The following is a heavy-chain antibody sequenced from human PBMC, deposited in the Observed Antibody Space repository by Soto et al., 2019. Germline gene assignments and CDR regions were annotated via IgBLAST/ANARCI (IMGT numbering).Heavy chain of an antibody. Sequence: ETLSLTCTVSGGSISSSSYYWGWIRQPPGKGLEWIGSIYYSGSTYYNPSLKSRVTISVDTSKNQFSLKLSSVTAADTAVYYCARPHGMDVCGQGTTVTVSS. V-gene: IGHV4-39*01. J-gene: IGHJ6*02. CDR1: GGSISSSSYY. CDR2: IYYSGST. CDR3: ARPHGMDV.